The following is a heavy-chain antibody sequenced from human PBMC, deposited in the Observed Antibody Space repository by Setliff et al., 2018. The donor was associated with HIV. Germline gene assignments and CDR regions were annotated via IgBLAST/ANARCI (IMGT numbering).Heavy chain of an antibody. CDR1: GGPITSNTYF. V-gene: IGHV4-39*01. CDR3: ARRRGQKATGWYYFDF. D-gene: IGHD6-19*01. J-gene: IGHJ4*02. CDR2: IYHSGNT. Sequence: SETLSLTCSVSGGPITSNTYFWDWIRQAPGKGLEWIGSIYHSGNTYYNPSLKSRVSISVDTSKRQFSLKLTSVTAGDSALYYCARRRGQKATGWYYFDFWGQGARVTVSS.